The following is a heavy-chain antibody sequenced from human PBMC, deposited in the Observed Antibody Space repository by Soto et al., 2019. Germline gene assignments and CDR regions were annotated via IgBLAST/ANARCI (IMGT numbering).Heavy chain of an antibody. D-gene: IGHD4-17*01. CDR3: ARDRWGYGDYDY. Sequence: GVPVKVACKASGYSFTSYGISWVRQAPGQGLEWMGWISAYNGNTNYAQKLQGRVTMTTDTSTSTAYMELRSLRSDDTAVYYCARDRWGYGDYDYWGQGTLVTVSS. CDR1: GYSFTSYG. CDR2: ISAYNGNT. V-gene: IGHV1-18*01. J-gene: IGHJ4*02.